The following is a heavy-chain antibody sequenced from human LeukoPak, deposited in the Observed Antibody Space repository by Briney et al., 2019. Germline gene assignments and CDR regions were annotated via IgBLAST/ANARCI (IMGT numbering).Heavy chain of an antibody. CDR1: GFTFDDYA. V-gene: IGHV3-9*01. CDR3: AKDADILTGYWFDY. Sequence: PGRSLRLSCAASGFTFDDYAMHWVRQAPGKGLEWVSGISWNSGSIGYADSVKGRFTISRDNAKSSLYLQMNSLRAEDTALYYCAKDADILTGYWFDYWGQGTLVTVSS. D-gene: IGHD3-9*01. CDR2: ISWNSGSI. J-gene: IGHJ4*02.